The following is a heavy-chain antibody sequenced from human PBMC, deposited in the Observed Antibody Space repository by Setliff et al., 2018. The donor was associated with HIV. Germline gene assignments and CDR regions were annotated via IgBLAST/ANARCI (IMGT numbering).Heavy chain of an antibody. CDR2: VFYSGST. D-gene: IGHD2-21*02. J-gene: IGHJ4*02. CDR3: ARFPTVVTAPGF. CDR1: GDSINSRPYY. Sequence: PSETLSLTCSVSGDSINSRPYYYGWLRQPPGKGLEWIGNVFYSGSTYYNPSLKSRVSMSIDTSRNQFSLKLTSVTAADTAVYFCARFPTVVTAPGFWGRGTLVTVPQ. V-gene: IGHV4-39*01.